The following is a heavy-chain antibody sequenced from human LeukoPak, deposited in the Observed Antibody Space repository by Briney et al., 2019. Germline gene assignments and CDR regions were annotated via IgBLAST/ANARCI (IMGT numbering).Heavy chain of an antibody. J-gene: IGHJ4*02. V-gene: IGHV4-59*01. D-gene: IGHD3-10*01. CDR1: GGSISSYY. CDR2: IYYSGST. Sequence: SETLSLTCTVSGGSISSYYWSWIRQPPGKGLEWIGYIYYSGSTNYNPSLKSRVTISVDASKNQFSLKLSSVTAADTAVYYCARARLLWFGEYWGQGTLVTVSS. CDR3: ARARLLWFGEY.